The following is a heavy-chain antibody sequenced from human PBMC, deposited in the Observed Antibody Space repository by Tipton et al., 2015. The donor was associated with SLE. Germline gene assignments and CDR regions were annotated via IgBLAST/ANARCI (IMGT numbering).Heavy chain of an antibody. D-gene: IGHD1-1*01. CDR1: GGSISSYY. V-gene: IGHV4-59*12. Sequence: TLSLTCTISGGSISSYYWSWIRQPPGKGLEWIGCIYYSGSTYYNPSLKSRVTISVDTSKNQFSLKLSSVTAADTAVYYCARGTGPLSGMDVWGQGTTVTVSS. CDR2: IYYSGST. CDR3: ARGTGPLSGMDV. J-gene: IGHJ6*02.